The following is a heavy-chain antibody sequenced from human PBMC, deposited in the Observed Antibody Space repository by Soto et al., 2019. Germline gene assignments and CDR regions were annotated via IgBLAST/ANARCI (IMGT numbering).Heavy chain of an antibody. J-gene: IGHJ6*03. CDR2: TYYRSRWYN. V-gene: IGHV6-1*01. Sequence: HSETLSLTCVISGDSVSSNSAAWNWIRQSPSRGLEWLGRTYYRSRWYNDYAVSVRSRITVNADTSKNQFSLHLNSVTPEDTDVYYCAGPSSLQWYYMDVWDKGTTVTVSS. CDR1: GDSVSSNSAA. D-gene: IGHD6-19*01. CDR3: AGPSSLQWYYMDV.